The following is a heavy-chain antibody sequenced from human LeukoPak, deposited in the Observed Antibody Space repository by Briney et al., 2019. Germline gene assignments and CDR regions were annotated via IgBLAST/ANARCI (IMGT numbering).Heavy chain of an antibody. Sequence: GGSLRLSCAASGFNFTAFWMSWVRQTPEKGLEFVANINRDTSVKIYVDSVKGRFTISRDNAKKSLFLELNGLRADDTAVFYCARDPGSSAFDLWGQGSLVTVST. CDR3: ARDPGSSAFDL. J-gene: IGHJ4*02. CDR1: GFNFTAFW. CDR2: INRDTSVK. V-gene: IGHV3-7*01. D-gene: IGHD1-14*01.